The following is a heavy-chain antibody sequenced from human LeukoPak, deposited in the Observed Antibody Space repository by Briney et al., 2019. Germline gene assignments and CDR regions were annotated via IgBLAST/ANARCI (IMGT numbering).Heavy chain of an antibody. CDR3: VKGDLGYCSSTSCFDFDY. V-gene: IGHV3-23*01. CDR1: GFTFSSYA. Sequence: GGSLRLSCAASGFTFSSYAMSWVRQAPGKGLEWVSAISGSGGSTYYADSVKGRFTISRDNPKNTLYLRMNSLRAEDTAVYYCVKGDLGYCSSTSCFDFDYWGQGTLVTVSS. J-gene: IGHJ4*02. CDR2: ISGSGGST. D-gene: IGHD2-2*01.